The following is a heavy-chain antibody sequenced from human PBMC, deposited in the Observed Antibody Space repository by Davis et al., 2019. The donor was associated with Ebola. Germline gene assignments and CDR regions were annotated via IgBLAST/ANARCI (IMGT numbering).Heavy chain of an antibody. Sequence: GESLKISCAASGFTFSSYSMNWVRQAPGKGLEWVSSISSSSSYIYYADSVKGRFTISRDNAKNSLYLQMNSLRAEDTAVYYCARDGVRDGMDVWGQGTTVTVSS. J-gene: IGHJ6*02. CDR3: ARDGVRDGMDV. V-gene: IGHV3-21*01. CDR1: GFTFSSYS. D-gene: IGHD3-10*02. CDR2: ISSSSSYI.